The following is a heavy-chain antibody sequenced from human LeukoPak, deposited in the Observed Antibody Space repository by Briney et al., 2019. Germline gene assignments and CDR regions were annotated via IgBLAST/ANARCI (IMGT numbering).Heavy chain of an antibody. V-gene: IGHV1-18*01. CDR2: ISAYNGNT. CDR1: GYTFTSYG. Sequence: GASVKVYCKASGYTFTSYGINWMRQAPGQGLEWMGCISAYNGNTNYAQKLQGRVTMTTDTSTSTAYMELRSLRSDDTAVYYCARAPRMNWNDYIENDYYYMDVWGKGTTVTVSS. D-gene: IGHD1-1*01. J-gene: IGHJ6*03. CDR3: ARAPRMNWNDYIENDYYYMDV.